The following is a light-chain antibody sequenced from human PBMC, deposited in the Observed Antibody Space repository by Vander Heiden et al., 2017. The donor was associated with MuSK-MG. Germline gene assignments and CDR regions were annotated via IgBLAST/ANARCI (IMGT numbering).Light chain of an antibody. J-gene: IGLJ3*02. CDR3: QVWDFTTGV. CDR2: RDS. V-gene: IGLV3-9*01. Sequence: SYELTQPLSVSVALGQTARITCGGHNIGSKNVHWYQQKPGQAPVLVIYRDSNRPSGIPERFYGSNSAKTATLNISRAQAGDEAYYCCQVWDFTTGVFGGGTKLTVL. CDR1: NIGSKN.